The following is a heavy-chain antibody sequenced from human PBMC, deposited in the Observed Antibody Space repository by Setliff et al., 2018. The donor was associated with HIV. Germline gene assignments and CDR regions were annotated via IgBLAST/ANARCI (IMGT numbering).Heavy chain of an antibody. D-gene: IGHD3-22*01. Sequence: GGSLRLSCVASSGFAFSDNPMNWVRQAPEKGLEWISHIRGKSDIIKYAESVMGRFTISRDNAKNSLYLEMNSLRAEDTAIYYCARDYNYIFDSWGQGVLVTVSS. CDR2: IRGKSDII. J-gene: IGHJ4*02. CDR3: ARDYNYIFDS. CDR1: GFAFSDNP. V-gene: IGHV3-48*01.